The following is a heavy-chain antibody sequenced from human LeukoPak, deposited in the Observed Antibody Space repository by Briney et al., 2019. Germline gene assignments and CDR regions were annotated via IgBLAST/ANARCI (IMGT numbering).Heavy chain of an antibody. V-gene: IGHV1-69*04. Sequence: SVKVSCKASGGTFSSYGISWVRQAPGQGLEWMGRIIPLLGIANYAQKFQGRVTITADKSTSTVYMELSSLRSEDTAVYYCAGGLRPSGGFFDYWGQGTLVTASS. J-gene: IGHJ4*02. CDR1: GGTFSSYG. D-gene: IGHD1-26*01. CDR2: IIPLLGIA. CDR3: AGGLRPSGGFFDY.